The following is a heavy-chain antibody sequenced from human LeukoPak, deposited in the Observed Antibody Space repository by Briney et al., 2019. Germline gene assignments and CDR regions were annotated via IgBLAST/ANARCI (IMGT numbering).Heavy chain of an antibody. CDR2: ISAYNGNT. D-gene: IGHD4-17*01. CDR3: ARVGRDYGDPHFDY. CDR1: GYTFTSYG. J-gene: IGHJ4*02. V-gene: IGHV1-18*01. Sequence: ASVKVSCKASGYTFTSYGIRWVRQAPGQGLEWMGWISAYNGNTNYAQKPQGRVTMTTDTSTSTAYMELRSPRSDDTAVYYCARVGRDYGDPHFDYWGRGTLVTVSS.